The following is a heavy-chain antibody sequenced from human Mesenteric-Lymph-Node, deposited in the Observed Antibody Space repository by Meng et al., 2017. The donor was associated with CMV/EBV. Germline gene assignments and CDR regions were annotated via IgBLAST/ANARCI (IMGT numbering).Heavy chain of an antibody. Sequence: SVKVSCKASGSTFSSYAITWVRQAPGQGLEWMGGIIPIIGIANYTQKFQGRVTISADKSTSTAYMELSSLKSEDTAVYYCARELRIRYSCKGGHGMDVWGQGTTVTVSS. J-gene: IGHJ6*02. CDR3: ARELRIRYSCKGGHGMDV. D-gene: IGHD5-18*01. V-gene: IGHV1-69*10. CDR2: IIPIIGIA. CDR1: GSTFSSYA.